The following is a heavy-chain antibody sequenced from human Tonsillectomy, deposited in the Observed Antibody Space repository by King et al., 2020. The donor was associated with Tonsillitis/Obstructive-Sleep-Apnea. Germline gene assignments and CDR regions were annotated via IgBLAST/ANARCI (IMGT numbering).Heavy chain of an antibody. Sequence: QLQESGPGLVKPSETLSLTCTVSGGSISSSSYYWGWIRQPPGKGLEWIGSIYYSGSTYYNPSLKSRVTISVDTSKNQFSLKLSPLTAADTAVYYCARHPRYYYYMDVWGKGTTVTVSS. CDR1: GGSISSSSYY. CDR2: IYYSGST. V-gene: IGHV4-39*01. J-gene: IGHJ6*03. CDR3: ARHPRYYYYMDV.